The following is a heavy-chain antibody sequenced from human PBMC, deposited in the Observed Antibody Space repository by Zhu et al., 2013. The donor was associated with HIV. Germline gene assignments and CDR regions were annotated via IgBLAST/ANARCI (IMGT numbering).Heavy chain of an antibody. CDR1: GGTFSSYA. V-gene: IGHV1-69*01. J-gene: IGHJ6*02. D-gene: IGHD6-19*01. CDR3: ARDVASNGWYNLKYYHYGMDV. Sequence: QVQLVQSGAEVKKPGSSVKVSCKASGGTFSSYAISWVRQAPGQGLEWMGGIIPIFGTANYAQKFQGRVTITADESTSTAYMELNRLTPDDTAVYFCARDVASNGWYNLKYYHYGMDVVGPRDHGRRLL. CDR2: IIPIFGTA.